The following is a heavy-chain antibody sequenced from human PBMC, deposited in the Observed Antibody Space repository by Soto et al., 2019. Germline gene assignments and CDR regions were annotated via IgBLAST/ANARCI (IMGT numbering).Heavy chain of an antibody. Sequence: QVQLQQWCAGLLKPSETLSLTCAVYGGSFSGYYWSWIRQPPGKGLEWIGEINQSGSTNYNPSLKSRVTISVDTSKNQFSLKLSSVTAADTAVYYCARTYSSSWSPFDYWGQGTLVTVSS. V-gene: IGHV4-34*01. CDR2: INQSGST. CDR1: GGSFSGYY. J-gene: IGHJ4*02. D-gene: IGHD6-13*01. CDR3: ARTYSSSWSPFDY.